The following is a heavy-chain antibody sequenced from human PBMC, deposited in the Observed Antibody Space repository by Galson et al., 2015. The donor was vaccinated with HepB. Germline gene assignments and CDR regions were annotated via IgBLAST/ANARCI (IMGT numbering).Heavy chain of an antibody. J-gene: IGHJ4*02. CDR1: GGSFSGYY. D-gene: IGHD2-2*02. CDR3: ARGRYPYYFEY. Sequence: SETLSLTCDVYGGSFSGYYGSWIRLPPGKGLEWIGEINHSGNTNYNPSLKSRVTISIDTSKNQFSLRLSSVTAADTAVYYCARGRYPYYFEYWGQRSLVIVSS. CDR2: INHSGNT. V-gene: IGHV4-34*01.